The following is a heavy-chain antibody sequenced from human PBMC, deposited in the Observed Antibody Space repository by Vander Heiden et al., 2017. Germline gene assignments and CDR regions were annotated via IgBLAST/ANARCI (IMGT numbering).Heavy chain of an antibody. CDR1: GGSILSSSYY. D-gene: IGHD4-17*01. J-gene: IGHJ4*02. CDR3: ARPRHDYGGDIDY. CDR2: IYHSGTT. Sequence: QLHLQESGPGLVKPSETLSLTCTVSGGSILSSSYYWGWVRQPPGKGLEWIGSIYHSGTTYHNPSLKSRLTMSVDTSRSQFSLKLRSVTAADTAVYYCARPRHDYGGDIDYWGQGILVTVSS. V-gene: IGHV4-39*01.